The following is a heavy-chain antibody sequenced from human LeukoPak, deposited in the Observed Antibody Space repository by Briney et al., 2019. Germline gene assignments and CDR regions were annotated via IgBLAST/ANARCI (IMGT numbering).Heavy chain of an antibody. CDR2: ISSNGAKT. J-gene: IGHJ4*02. CDR3: ARWSGAYDC. V-gene: IGHV3-64*01. CDR1: GFTLSGYG. D-gene: IGHD2-21*01. Sequence: GGSLRLSCAGSGFTLSGYGMHWVRQAPGKGLEYVSAISSNGAKTYYTKSVEGRFTISRDNSKNTLFLQVGGLRTEDTAVYYCARWSGAYDCWGQGALVIVSS.